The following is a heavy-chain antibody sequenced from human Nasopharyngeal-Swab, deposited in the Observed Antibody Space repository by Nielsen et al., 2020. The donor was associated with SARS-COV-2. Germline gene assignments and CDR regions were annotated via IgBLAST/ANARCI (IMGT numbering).Heavy chain of an antibody. J-gene: IGHJ4*02. D-gene: IGHD4-23*01. Sequence: GESLKISCAASGFTVSSNYMNWVRQAPGKGLEWVSVIYSGGSTYYADSVKGRFTISRDNSKNTLYLQMNSLRAEDTAVYYCARVSPVANFDYWGQGTLVTVSS. CDR1: GFTVSSNY. CDR2: IYSGGST. CDR3: ARVSPVANFDY. V-gene: IGHV3-66*01.